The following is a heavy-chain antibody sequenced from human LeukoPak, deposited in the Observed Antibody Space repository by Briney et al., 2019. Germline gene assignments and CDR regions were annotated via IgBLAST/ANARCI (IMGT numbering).Heavy chain of an antibody. CDR3: ARNHDFWRYYFDY. CDR2: IRYDGSNK. V-gene: IGHV3-30*02. Sequence: GGSLRLSCAASGFTFSSYGMHWVRQAPGKGLEWVAFIRYDGSNKYYADSVKGRFTISRDNSKNTLYLQMNSLRAEDTAVYYCARNHDFWRYYFDYWGQGTLVTVSS. CDR1: GFTFSSYG. D-gene: IGHD3-3*01. J-gene: IGHJ4*02.